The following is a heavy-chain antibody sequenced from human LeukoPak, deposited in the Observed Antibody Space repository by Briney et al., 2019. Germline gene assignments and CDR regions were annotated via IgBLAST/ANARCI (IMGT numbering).Heavy chain of an antibody. J-gene: IGHJ6*02. CDR1: GDSVSSNSAA. Sequence: SQTLSLTCAISGDSVSSNSAAWNWIRQSPSRGLEWLGRTYYRSKWYNDYAVSVKSRITINPDTSKNQFSLQLNSVTPEDTAAYYCAREGSSGWHNYYYYYGMDVWGQGTTVTVSS. CDR3: AREGSSGWHNYYYYYGMDV. V-gene: IGHV6-1*01. D-gene: IGHD6-19*01. CDR2: TYYRSKWYN.